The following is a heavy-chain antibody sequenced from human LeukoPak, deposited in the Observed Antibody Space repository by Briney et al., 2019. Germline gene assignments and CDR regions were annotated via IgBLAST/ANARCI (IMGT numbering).Heavy chain of an antibody. Sequence: SETLSLTCAVSGGSISSGGYSWSWIRQPPGKGLEWIGYIYHSGSTNYNPSLKSRVTISVDTSKNQFSLKLSSVTAADTAVYYCARDRVRGNSNPFFDYWGQGTLVTVSS. CDR2: IYHSGST. J-gene: IGHJ4*02. CDR1: GGSISSGGYS. D-gene: IGHD4-11*01. CDR3: ARDRVRGNSNPFFDY. V-gene: IGHV4-30-2*01.